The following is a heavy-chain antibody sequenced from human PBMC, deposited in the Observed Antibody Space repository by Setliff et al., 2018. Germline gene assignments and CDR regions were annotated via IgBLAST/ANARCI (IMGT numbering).Heavy chain of an antibody. V-gene: IGHV4-4*07. CDR1: GQFVITY. D-gene: IGHD1-26*01. CDR2: LHTSGST. Sequence: SETLSLTCTVSGQFVITYWAWIRQPAGKGLEWVGRLHTSGSTNYNPSLKGRVTISVDTSGNQFSLNLTSVTAADTALYFCARDNPILGATDYWGQGALVTVSS. J-gene: IGHJ4*02. CDR3: ARDNPILGATDY.